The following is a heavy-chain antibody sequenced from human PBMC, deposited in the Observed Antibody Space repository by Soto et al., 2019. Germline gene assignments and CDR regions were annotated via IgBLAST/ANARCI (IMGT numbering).Heavy chain of an antibody. Sequence: EVQLVESGGGLVQPGGSLRLSCAASGFTFSSYWMSWVRQAPGKGLEWVANIKQDGSEKYYVDSVKGRFTISRDNAKNSLYLQMNSLRAEDTAVYYCARGYSSSFTRGSYYFDYWGQGTLVTVSS. V-gene: IGHV3-7*04. CDR3: ARGYSSSFTRGSYYFDY. D-gene: IGHD6-6*01. CDR1: GFTFSSYW. J-gene: IGHJ4*02. CDR2: IKQDGSEK.